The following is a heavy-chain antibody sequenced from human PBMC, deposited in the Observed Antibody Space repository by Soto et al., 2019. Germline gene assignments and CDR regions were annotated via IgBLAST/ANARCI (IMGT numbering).Heavy chain of an antibody. CDR3: ATSRINMIRGVFYYGLDV. J-gene: IGHJ6*02. CDR2: VNPISGNT. Sequence: QEQLEQSGAEVKKPGASVKVSCKASGYTFTKYDFNWVRQATGQGLEWMGWVNPISGNTETAQNFQCRVSLTMNTSTSTAFMELSSLRSGDTAVYYCATSRINMIRGVFYYGLDVWGHGTTLTVSS. V-gene: IGHV1-8*01. D-gene: IGHD3-10*01. CDR1: GYTFTKYD.